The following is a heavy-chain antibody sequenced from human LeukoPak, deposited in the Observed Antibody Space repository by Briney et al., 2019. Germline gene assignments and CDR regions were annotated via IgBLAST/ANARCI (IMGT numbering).Heavy chain of an antibody. CDR3: ARDLGVPAAIPGFGWFDP. V-gene: IGHV3-21*01. J-gene: IGHJ5*02. CDR1: GFTFSSYS. D-gene: IGHD2-2*02. CDR2: ISSSSSYI. Sequence: GGSLRLSCAASGFTFSSYSMNWVRQAPGKGLEWVSSISSSSSYIYYADSVKGRFTISRDNAKNSLYLQTNSLRAEDTAVYYCARDLGVPAAIPGFGWFDPWGQGTLVTVSS.